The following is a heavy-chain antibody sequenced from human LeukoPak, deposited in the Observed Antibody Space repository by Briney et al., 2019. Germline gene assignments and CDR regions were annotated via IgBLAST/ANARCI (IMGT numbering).Heavy chain of an antibody. CDR3: ARPVGVGYGDYGYFDL. CDR1: GGSISSGSYY. J-gene: IGHJ2*01. V-gene: IGHV4-61*02. D-gene: IGHD4-17*01. CDR2: IYTSGST. Sequence: SETLSLTCTVSGGSISSGSYYWSWIRQPAGKGLEWIGRIYTSGSTNYNPSLKSRVTISVDTSKNQFSLKLSSVTAADTAVYYCARPVGVGYGDYGYFDLWGRGTLVTVSS.